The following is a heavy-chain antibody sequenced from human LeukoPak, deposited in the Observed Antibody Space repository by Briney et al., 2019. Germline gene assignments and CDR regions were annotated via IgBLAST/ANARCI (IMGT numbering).Heavy chain of an antibody. Sequence: PSETLSLTCTVSGGSISSYYWSWIRQPPGKGLEWIGYIYYSGSTNYNPSLKSRVTISVDTSKNQFSLKLSSVTAADTAVYYCARDQILERTSGTPQDLGMDVWGQGTTVTVSS. V-gene: IGHV4-59*01. D-gene: IGHD1-1*01. CDR2: IYYSGST. CDR3: ARDQILERTSGTPQDLGMDV. CDR1: GGSISSYY. J-gene: IGHJ6*02.